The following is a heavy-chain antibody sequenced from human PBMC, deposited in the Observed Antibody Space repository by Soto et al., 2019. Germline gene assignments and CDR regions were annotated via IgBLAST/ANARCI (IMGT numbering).Heavy chain of an antibody. CDR1: GGSISSSSYY. D-gene: IGHD4-17*01. CDR2: AFYGGNT. V-gene: IGHV4-61*05. Sequence: SETLSLTCTVSGGSISSSSYYWGWIRQPPGKGLEWIGYAFYGGNTNYNPSLKSRVSISVDTSKSQFALKLNSVTVADTAVYYCARGVGGYGDPDDYFDYWGQGTLVTVSS. CDR3: ARGVGGYGDPDDYFDY. J-gene: IGHJ4*02.